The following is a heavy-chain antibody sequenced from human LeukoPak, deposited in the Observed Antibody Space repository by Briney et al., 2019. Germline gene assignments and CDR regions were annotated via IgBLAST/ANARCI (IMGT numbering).Heavy chain of an antibody. V-gene: IGHV4-38-2*02. J-gene: IGHJ5*02. D-gene: IGHD6-13*01. CDR2: IYHSGTT. CDR3: ARGYSSSWYFNWFDP. Sequence: PSETLSLTCTVSGYSISSGYFWGWIRQPPGQGLEWIGSIYHSGTTYYNPSLKSRVTISVDTSKNQFSLKLTSVTAADTAVYYCARGYSSSWYFNWFDPWGQGTLVTVSS. CDR1: GYSISSGYF.